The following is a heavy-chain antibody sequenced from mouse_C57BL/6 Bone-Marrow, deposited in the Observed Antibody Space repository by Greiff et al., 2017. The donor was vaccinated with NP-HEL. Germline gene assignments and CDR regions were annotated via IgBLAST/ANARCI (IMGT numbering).Heavy chain of an antibody. Sequence: VQLQQSGPGLVQPSQSLSITCTVSGFSLTSYGVHWVRQSPGKGLAWLGVIWSGGSTDYNAAFISRLSISKDNSKSQVFFKMNSLQADDTAIYYCARKLYDYDVAWFAYWGQGTLVTVSA. CDR1: GFSLTSYG. CDR2: IWSGGST. J-gene: IGHJ3*01. CDR3: ARKLYDYDVAWFAY. D-gene: IGHD2-4*01. V-gene: IGHV2-2*01.